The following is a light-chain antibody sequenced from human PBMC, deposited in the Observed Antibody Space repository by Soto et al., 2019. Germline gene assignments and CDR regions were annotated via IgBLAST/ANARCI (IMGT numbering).Light chain of an antibody. Sequence: QSVLTQPASVSGSPGQSITISCTGTSSDVGGYNYVSWYQQHPAKAPKLMTSDVSNRPSGVSYRFSGSKSGNTASLTISGLQTEYDADYYCSSYTTSSTYVFGTGTKVTVL. CDR2: DVS. V-gene: IGLV2-14*03. CDR1: SSDVGGYNY. CDR3: SSYTTSSTYV. J-gene: IGLJ1*01.